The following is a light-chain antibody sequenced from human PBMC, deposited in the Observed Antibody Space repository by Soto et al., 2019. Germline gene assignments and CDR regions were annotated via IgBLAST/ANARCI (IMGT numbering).Light chain of an antibody. CDR3: AAWDDSLNGYV. CDR1: SSNIGSNT. CDR2: SNN. V-gene: IGLV1-44*01. J-gene: IGLJ1*01. Sequence: QAVVPQPPSASGTPGQRVTISCSGSSSNIGSNTVNWYQQLPGTAPKLLIYSNNQRPSGVPGRFSGSKSGTSASLAISGLQSEDEADYYCAAWDDSLNGYVFGTGTKLTVL.